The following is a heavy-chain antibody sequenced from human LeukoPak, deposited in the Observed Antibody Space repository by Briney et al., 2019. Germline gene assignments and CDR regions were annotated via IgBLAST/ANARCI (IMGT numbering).Heavy chain of an antibody. V-gene: IGHV3-21*01. Sequence: SGGSLRLSCAASGFTFRSYSMNWVRQAPGKGLEWVSSISSSSSYIYYADSVKGRFTISRDNAKNSLYLQMNSLRAEDTAVYYCARDPHGLLTTAYYFDYWGQGTLVTVSS. CDR2: ISSSSSYI. CDR1: GFTFRSYS. CDR3: ARDPHGLLTTAYYFDY. J-gene: IGHJ4*02. D-gene: IGHD2-21*01.